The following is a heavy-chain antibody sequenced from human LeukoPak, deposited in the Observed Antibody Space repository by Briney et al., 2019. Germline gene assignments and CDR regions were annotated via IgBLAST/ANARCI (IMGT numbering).Heavy chain of an antibody. CDR2: IKSKTDGGTT. J-gene: IGHJ3*02. V-gene: IGHV3-15*01. CDR3: TTDSGHDCGDYKGAFDM. Sequence: GGSLRLSCAASGFTIINAWMTWVRQAPGKGLQWVGRIKSKTDGGTTDYAALVKGRFTISRDDSKDMLYLQMNNLKTEDTAVYYCTTDSGHDCGDYKGAFDMWGQGTMVTVSS. CDR1: GFTIINAW. D-gene: IGHD4-17*01.